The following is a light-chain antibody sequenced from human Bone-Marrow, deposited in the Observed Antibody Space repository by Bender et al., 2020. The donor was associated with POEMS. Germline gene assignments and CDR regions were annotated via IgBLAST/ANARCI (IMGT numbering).Light chain of an antibody. CDR3: QSYDSSLSGSV. CDR2: GNT. V-gene: IGLV1-40*01. CDR1: SSNIGAGYN. Sequence: QSVLTQPPSVSGAPGQRVIISCTGISSNIGAGYNVHWYQQLPGTAPKLLIYGNTNRPSGVPDRFSGSKSGTSASLAITGLQAEDEADYYCQSYDSSLSGSVFGGGTKLTVL. J-gene: IGLJ2*01.